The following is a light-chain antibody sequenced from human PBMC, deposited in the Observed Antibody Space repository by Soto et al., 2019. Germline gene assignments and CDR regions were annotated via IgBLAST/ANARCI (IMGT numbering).Light chain of an antibody. CDR3: ISYTSSSTHV. J-gene: IGLJ1*01. Sequence: QSALTQPVSVSGSPGQSITISCTGTNSDVGTYNFVSWYQQHPGKLPKLMIFDVSRRPSGVSDRFSGSKSGNTASLTISGLQAEDEGDYYCISYTSSSTHVFGSGTKLTVL. V-gene: IGLV2-14*03. CDR1: NSDVGTYNF. CDR2: DVS.